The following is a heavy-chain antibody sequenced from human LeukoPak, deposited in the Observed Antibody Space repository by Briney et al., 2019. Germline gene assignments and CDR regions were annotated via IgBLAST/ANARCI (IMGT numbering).Heavy chain of an antibody. CDR2: ISDSGGST. V-gene: IGHV3-23*01. CDR1: GFTFSTYA. J-gene: IGHJ4*02. Sequence: GGSLRLSCAASGFTFSTYAMSWVRQALGKGLEWVSAISDSGGSTYYAESVKGRFTVSRDNSKNMLYMQMNSLRAEDTAVYYCVKTQTHFGDYRRDYWGQGTLVTVSS. D-gene: IGHD4-17*01. CDR3: VKTQTHFGDYRRDY.